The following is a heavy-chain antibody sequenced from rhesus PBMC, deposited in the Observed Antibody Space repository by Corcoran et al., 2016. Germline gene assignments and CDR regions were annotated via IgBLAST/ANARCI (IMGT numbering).Heavy chain of an antibody. CDR2: NYGSGSST. V-gene: IGHV4-169*02. CDR1: GGSISSSY. D-gene: IGHD4-17*01. Sequence: QLQLQESGPGLVKPSETLSVTCAVSGGSISSSYWSWIRQARGKGLEWIGFNYGSGSSTNYNPSLESRVTLSVDTSKNQFSLKRSSVTAADTAVYYCARERSMGLDVWGRGVLVTVSS. CDR3: ARERSMGLDV. J-gene: IGHJ5-2*02.